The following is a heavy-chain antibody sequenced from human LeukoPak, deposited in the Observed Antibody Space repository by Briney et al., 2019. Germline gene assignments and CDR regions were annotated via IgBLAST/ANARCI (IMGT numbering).Heavy chain of an antibody. CDR2: IYTSGST. Sequence: SETLSLTCTVSGGSISSYYWSWIRQPAGKGLGWIGRIYTSGSTNYNPSLKSRVTMSVDTSKNQFSLKLSSVTAADTAVYYCAISGYSYGDPNFDYWGQGTLVTVSS. J-gene: IGHJ4*02. CDR1: GGSISSYY. CDR3: AISGYSYGDPNFDY. V-gene: IGHV4-4*07. D-gene: IGHD5-18*01.